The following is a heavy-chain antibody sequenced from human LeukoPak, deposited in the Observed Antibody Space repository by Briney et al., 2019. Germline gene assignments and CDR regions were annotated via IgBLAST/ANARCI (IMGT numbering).Heavy chain of an antibody. Sequence: GGSLRLSCAASGFTVSSNYVSRGRPAPGKGLWRVAVIWYNGSKKCYADSVKGRFNISRDNSKNTLYPQMNSLRAEDTAVYYCASMITLGGNRGQDYWGQGTLVIVSS. CDR3: ASMITLGGNRGQDY. V-gene: IGHV3-33*08. D-gene: IGHD3-16*01. J-gene: IGHJ4*02. CDR1: GFTVSSNY. CDR2: IWYNGSKK.